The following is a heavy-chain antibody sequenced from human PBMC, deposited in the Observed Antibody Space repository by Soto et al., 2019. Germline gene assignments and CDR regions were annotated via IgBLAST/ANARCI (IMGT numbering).Heavy chain of an antibody. J-gene: IGHJ6*02. CDR2: INHSGST. CDR3: AREAAAGYYYYYGMDV. Sequence: PSETLSLTCAVYGGSFSGYYWSWIRQPPGKGLEWIGEINHSGSTNYNPSLKSRVTISVDTSKNQFSLKLSSVTAADTAVYYCAREAAAGYYYYYGMDVWGQGTTVTVSS. V-gene: IGHV4-34*01. D-gene: IGHD6-13*01. CDR1: GGSFSGYY.